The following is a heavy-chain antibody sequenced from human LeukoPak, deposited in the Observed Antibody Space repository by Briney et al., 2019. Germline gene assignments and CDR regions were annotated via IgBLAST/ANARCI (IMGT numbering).Heavy chain of an antibody. CDR1: GFTFSSYS. V-gene: IGHV3-21*01. Sequence: PGGSLRLSCAASGFTFSSYSMNWVRQAPGKGLEWVSSISSSSSYIYYADSVKGRFPISRDNAKNSLYLQMNSLRTEDTAVYYCARDGRQDSSGYYYIYWGQGTLVTVSS. CDR3: ARDGRQDSSGYYYIY. J-gene: IGHJ4*02. CDR2: ISSSSSYI. D-gene: IGHD3-22*01.